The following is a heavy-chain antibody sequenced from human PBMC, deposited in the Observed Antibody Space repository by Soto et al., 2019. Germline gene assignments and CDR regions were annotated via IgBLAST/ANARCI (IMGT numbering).Heavy chain of an antibody. CDR2: ISYDGSNK. CDR1: GVNFSSYG. CDR3: AKDLHYASLYYYYGMDV. V-gene: IGHV3-30*18. J-gene: IGHJ6*02. Sequence: GGSLRHSCAASGVNFSSYGMHWVRQAPGKGLEWVAVISYDGSNKYYADSVKGRFTISRDNSKNTLYLQMNSLRAEDTAVYYCAKDLHYASLYYYYGMDVWGQGTTVTVSS. D-gene: IGHD4-17*01.